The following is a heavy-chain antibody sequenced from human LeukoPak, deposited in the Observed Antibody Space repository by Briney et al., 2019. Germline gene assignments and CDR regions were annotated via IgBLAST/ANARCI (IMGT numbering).Heavy chain of an antibody. J-gene: IGHJ3*01. Sequence: SETLSLTCTVSGGSISSSSYYWSWIRQPPGKGLEWIGEINRSGNTYYNPSLKSRVTISIDTSKNQFSLKLSSVTAADTAVYYCARGSSGYYDSSGYYYFAFDVWDQGTMVTVSS. CDR2: INRSGNT. CDR1: GGSISSSSYY. V-gene: IGHV4-39*07. CDR3: ARGSSGYYDSSGYYYFAFDV. D-gene: IGHD3-22*01.